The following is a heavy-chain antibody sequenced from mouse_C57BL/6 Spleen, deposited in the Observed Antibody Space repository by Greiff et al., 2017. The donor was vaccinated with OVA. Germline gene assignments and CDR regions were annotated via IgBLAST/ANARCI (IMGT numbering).Heavy chain of an antibody. CDR1: GYTFTGYW. Sequence: VKLMESGAELMKPGASVKLSCKATGYTFTGYWIEWVKQRPGHGLEWIGEILPGSGSTNYNEKFKGKATFTADTSSNTAYMQLSSLTTEDSAIYYCARWGYDYDGGYYAMDYWGQGTSVTVSS. CDR2: ILPGSGST. CDR3: ARWGYDYDGGYYAMDY. J-gene: IGHJ4*01. V-gene: IGHV1-9*01. D-gene: IGHD2-4*01.